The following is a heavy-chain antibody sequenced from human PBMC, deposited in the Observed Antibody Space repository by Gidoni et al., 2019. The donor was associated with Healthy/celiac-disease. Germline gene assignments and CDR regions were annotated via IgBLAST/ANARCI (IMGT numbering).Heavy chain of an antibody. CDR3: ARGPRINDFWSGYPNYYYGMDV. CDR2: IYYSGST. Sequence: QLQLQESGPGLVKPSETLSPTCTVSGCSISSSRYYWGWTRQPPGKGLEWIGSIYYSGSTYYNPSLKSRVTISVDTSKNQFSLKLSSVTAADTAVYYCARGPRINDFWSGYPNYYYGMDVWGQGTTVTVSS. D-gene: IGHD3-3*01. V-gene: IGHV4-39*07. J-gene: IGHJ6*02. CDR1: GCSISSSRYY.